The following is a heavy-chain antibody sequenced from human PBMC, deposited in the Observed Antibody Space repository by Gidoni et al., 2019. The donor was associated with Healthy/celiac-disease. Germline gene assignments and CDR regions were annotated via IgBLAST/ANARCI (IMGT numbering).Heavy chain of an antibody. D-gene: IGHD3-22*01. Sequence: AEVKKPGSSVKVSCKASGGTFSSYAISWVRQAPGQGLEWMGGIIPIFGTANYAQKFQGRVTITADESTSTAYMELSSLRSEATAVYYCAGSSDYYDSRGPWWFDPWGQGTLVTVSS. CDR3: AGSSDYYDSRGPWWFDP. V-gene: IGHV1-69*01. J-gene: IGHJ5*02. CDR2: IIPIFGTA. CDR1: GGTFSSYA.